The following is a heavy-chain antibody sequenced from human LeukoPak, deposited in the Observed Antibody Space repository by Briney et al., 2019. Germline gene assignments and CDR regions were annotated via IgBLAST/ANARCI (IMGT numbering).Heavy chain of an antibody. CDR2: IKQDGSEK. J-gene: IGHJ4*02. Sequence: PGGSLRLSCAASGFTFSSYWMSWVRQAPGKGLEWVANIKQDGSEKYYVDSVKGRFTISRDNAMNSLYLQMNSLRAEDTAVYYCARDWGGYYYDSSGPLEGYFDYWGQGTLVTVSS. CDR3: ARDWGGYYYDSSGPLEGYFDY. D-gene: IGHD3-22*01. V-gene: IGHV3-7*03. CDR1: GFTFSSYW.